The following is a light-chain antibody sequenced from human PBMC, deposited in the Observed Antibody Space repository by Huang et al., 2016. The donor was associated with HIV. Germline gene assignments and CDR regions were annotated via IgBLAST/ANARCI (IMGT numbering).Light chain of an antibody. J-gene: IGKJ4*01. Sequence: IVLTQSPASLSLSPGERATLSCRASQSVSHYLAWYQHKTGQTPRLLIYGASRRATDIPTRCNGTGSGTDFTLPTSSLETEDSAVYYCQESDTWPRLTLGGGTKVEIK. V-gene: IGKV3-11*01. CDR3: QESDTWPRLT. CDR1: QSVSHY. CDR2: GAS.